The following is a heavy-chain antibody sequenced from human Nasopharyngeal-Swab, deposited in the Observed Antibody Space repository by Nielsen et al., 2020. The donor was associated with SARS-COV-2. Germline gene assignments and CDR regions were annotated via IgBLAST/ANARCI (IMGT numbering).Heavy chain of an antibody. D-gene: IGHD3-3*01. Sequence: SETLSLTCAVSGGSISNSNWWSWVRQPPGKGLEWIGEIYHSGSTNYNPSLKSRVTISVDKSKNQFSLKLSSVTAADTAVYYCARVLAERAYYDFWSGYSDYYYGMDVWGQGTTVTVSS. CDR3: ARVLAERAYYDFWSGYSDYYYGMDV. CDR1: GGSISNSNW. CDR2: IYHSGST. J-gene: IGHJ6*02. V-gene: IGHV4-4*02.